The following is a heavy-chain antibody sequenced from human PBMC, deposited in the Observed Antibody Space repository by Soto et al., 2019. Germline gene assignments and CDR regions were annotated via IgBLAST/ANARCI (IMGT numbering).Heavy chain of an antibody. V-gene: IGHV3-21*01. CDR2: ISSSSSYI. CDR1: GFTFSSYS. CDR3: ARLVGYYDSSGYYFDY. J-gene: IGHJ4*02. Sequence: PGGSLRLSCAASGFTFSSYSMNWVRQAPGKGLEWISSISSSSSYIYYADSVKGRFTISRDNAKNSLYLQMNSLRAEDTAVYYCARLVGYYDSSGYYFDYWGQGTLVTVSS. D-gene: IGHD3-22*01.